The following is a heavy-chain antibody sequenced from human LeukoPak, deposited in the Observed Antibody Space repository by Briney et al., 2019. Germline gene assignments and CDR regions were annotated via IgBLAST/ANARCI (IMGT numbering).Heavy chain of an antibody. Sequence: GGSLRLSCAASGFTFTSYAMSWVRQAPGKGLEWVSAISGSGGSTYYADSVKGRFTISRDNSKNTLYLQMNSLRAEDTAVYYCAKGPYCSSSFYEDWGQGTLVTVSS. CDR3: AKGPYCSSSFYED. V-gene: IGHV3-23*01. D-gene: IGHD6-6*01. J-gene: IGHJ4*02. CDR1: GFTFTSYA. CDR2: ISGSGGST.